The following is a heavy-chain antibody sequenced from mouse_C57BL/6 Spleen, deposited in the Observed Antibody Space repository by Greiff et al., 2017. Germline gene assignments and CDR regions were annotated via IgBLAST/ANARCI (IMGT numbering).Heavy chain of an antibody. J-gene: IGHJ3*01. V-gene: IGHV3-6*01. CDR1: GYSITSGYY. CDR3: ARGDYSNGFAY. CDR2: ISYDGSN. D-gene: IGHD2-5*01. Sequence: EVQLVESGPGLVKPSPSLSLTCSVTGYSITSGYYWNWIRQFPGNKLEWMGYISYDGSNNYNPSLKNRNSITRDKSKNQFFLKLNSVTTEDTATYYCARGDYSNGFAYWGQGTLGTVSA.